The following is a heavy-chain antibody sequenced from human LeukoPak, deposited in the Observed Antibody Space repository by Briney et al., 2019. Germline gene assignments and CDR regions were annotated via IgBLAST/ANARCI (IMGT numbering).Heavy chain of an antibody. V-gene: IGHV1-18*01. CDR2: ISAYNGNT. Sequence: ASVKVSCKASGYIFTSYGISWVRQAPGQGLEWMGWISAYNGNTNYAQKLQGRVTMTTDTSTSTAYMELRSLRSDDTAVYYCARALSDYYDSSGYSHFDYWGQGTLVTVSS. D-gene: IGHD3-22*01. CDR3: ARALSDYYDSSGYSHFDY. J-gene: IGHJ4*02. CDR1: GYIFTSYG.